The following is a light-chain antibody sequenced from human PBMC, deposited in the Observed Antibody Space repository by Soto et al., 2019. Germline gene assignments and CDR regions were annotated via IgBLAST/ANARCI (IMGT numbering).Light chain of an antibody. CDR1: QSVSSSY. CDR2: GAS. V-gene: IGKV3-20*01. CDR3: QQYGSSPVVTWT. J-gene: IGKJ1*01. Sequence: EIVLTQSPGTLSLSPGERATLSCRASQSVSSSYLAWYQQKPGQAPRLLIYGASSRATGIPDRFSGSGSGTDFTLTISRLEPEDFAVYYSQQYGSSPVVTWTFGQGTKVEIK.